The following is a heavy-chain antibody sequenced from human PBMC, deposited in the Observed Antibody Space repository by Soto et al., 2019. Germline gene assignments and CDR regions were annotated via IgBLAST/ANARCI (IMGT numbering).Heavy chain of an antibody. CDR2: ISSSSSTI. V-gene: IGHV3-48*02. J-gene: IGHJ6*02. Sequence: AGGSLRLSCAASGFTFSSYSMNWVRQAPGKGLEWVSYISSSSSTIYYADSVKGRFTISRDNAKNSLYLQMNSLRDEDTAVYYWARSYGSGSYPQIFYGMEVWGQGTTVTVSS. D-gene: IGHD3-10*01. CDR1: GFTFSSYS. CDR3: ARSYGSGSYPQIFYGMEV.